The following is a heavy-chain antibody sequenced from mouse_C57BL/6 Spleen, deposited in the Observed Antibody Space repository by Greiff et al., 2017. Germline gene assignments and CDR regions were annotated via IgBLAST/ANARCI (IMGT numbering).Heavy chain of an antibody. CDR3: ARGAYYSNHDAMDY. CDR1: GYTFTSYW. D-gene: IGHD2-5*01. CDR2: IDPSDSYT. Sequence: QVQLKQPGAELVRPGTSVKLSCKASGYTFTSYWMHWVKQRPGQGLEWIGVIDPSDSYTNYNQKFKGKATLTVDTSSSTAYMQLSSLTSEDSAVYYCARGAYYSNHDAMDYWGQGTSVTVSS. J-gene: IGHJ4*01. V-gene: IGHV1-59*01.